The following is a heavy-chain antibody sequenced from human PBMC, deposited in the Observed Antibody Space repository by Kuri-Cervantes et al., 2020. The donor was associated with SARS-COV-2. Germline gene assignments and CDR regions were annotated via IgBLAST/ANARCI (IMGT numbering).Heavy chain of an antibody. Sequence: GESLKISCAASGFTFSSYSMNWVRQAPGKGLEWVSSISSSSSYIYYADSVKGRFTISRDNAKNSLYLQMNSLRAEDTAVYHCASEDSGSYFRGRGMFDPWGQGTLVTVSS. CDR3: ASEDSGSYFRGRGMFDP. D-gene: IGHD1-26*01. CDR2: ISSSSSYI. CDR1: GFTFSSYS. J-gene: IGHJ5*02. V-gene: IGHV3-21*01.